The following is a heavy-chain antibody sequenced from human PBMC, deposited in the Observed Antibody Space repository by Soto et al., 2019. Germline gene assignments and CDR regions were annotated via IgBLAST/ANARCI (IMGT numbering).Heavy chain of an antibody. J-gene: IGHJ4*02. CDR1: GFIFKMYW. V-gene: IGHV3-74*01. Sequence: RLSCAASGFIFKMYWMHWVRQTPGKGLVWISRIYNDGSYTDYADSVKGRLTISRENVNETLYLQMNNLRAEDSGLYYCTRGPRPISTGTGAYWGQGTQLTVSS. D-gene: IGHD3-10*01. CDR3: TRGPRPISTGTGAY. CDR2: IYNDGSYT.